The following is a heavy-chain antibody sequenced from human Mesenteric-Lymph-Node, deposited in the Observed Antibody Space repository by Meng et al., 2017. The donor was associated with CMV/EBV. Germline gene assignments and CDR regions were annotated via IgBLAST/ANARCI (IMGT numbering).Heavy chain of an antibody. V-gene: IGHV5-51*01. CDR1: GYNFTNYW. D-gene: IGHD3-22*01. CDR2: IYPGDSDT. J-gene: IGHJ4*02. CDR3: ARANYYDGSALD. Sequence: GESLKISCKGSGYNFTNYWIGWVRQMPGKGLEWMGIIYPGDSDTRYIPSFQGQVTISADKSISTAYLQWRSLKASDTAVYFCARANYYDGSALDWGQGTLVTVSS.